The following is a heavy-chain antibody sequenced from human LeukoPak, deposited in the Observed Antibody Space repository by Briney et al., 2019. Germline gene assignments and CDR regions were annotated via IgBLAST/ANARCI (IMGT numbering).Heavy chain of an antibody. CDR1: GYSISSGYY. D-gene: IGHD6-13*01. CDR3: ARQGGSSSPYYYYYMDV. Sequence: SETLSLTCAVSGYSISSGYYWGWFRQPPGKGLEWIGCIFQSGNTYYNPSLKSRVSISVDTSNNHFSLKLTSVTAADSAVYYCARQGGSSSPYYYYYMDVWAKGPRSPSP. J-gene: IGHJ6*03. CDR2: IFQSGNT. V-gene: IGHV4-38-2*01.